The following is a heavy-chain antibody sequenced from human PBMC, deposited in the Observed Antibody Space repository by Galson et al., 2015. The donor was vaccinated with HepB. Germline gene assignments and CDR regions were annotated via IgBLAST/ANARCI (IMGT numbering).Heavy chain of an antibody. Sequence: TLSLTCTVSGGSISSGGYYWSWIRQHPGKGLEWIGYIYYSGSTYYNPSLKSRVTISVDTSKNQFSLELSSVTAADTAVYYCARVVKVRRYFDLWGRGTLVTVSS. CDR3: ARVVKVRRYFDL. J-gene: IGHJ2*01. D-gene: IGHD3-22*01. CDR1: GGSISSGGYY. CDR2: IYYSGST. V-gene: IGHV4-31*03.